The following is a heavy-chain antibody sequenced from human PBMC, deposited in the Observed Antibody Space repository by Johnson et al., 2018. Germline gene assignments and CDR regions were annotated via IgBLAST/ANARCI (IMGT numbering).Heavy chain of an antibody. Sequence: VQLVQSGGGVVQPGRSLRLSCAASGFTLSSSGMFWVRQGPGKGLEWVSGLSGSDGSTYYADSVKGRFAVSRDNSKNTLYLQMNSLRVEDTAVYSCAKAGLRFCGNDAFDIWGQGTMVTVSS. J-gene: IGHJ3*02. D-gene: IGHD4-23*01. CDR3: AKAGLRFCGNDAFDI. CDR1: GFTLSSSG. CDR2: LSGSDGST. V-gene: IGHV3-23*04.